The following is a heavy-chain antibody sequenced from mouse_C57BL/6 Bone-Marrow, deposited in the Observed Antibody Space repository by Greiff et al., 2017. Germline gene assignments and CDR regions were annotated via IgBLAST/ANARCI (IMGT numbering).Heavy chain of an antibody. CDR1: EYEFPSPA. V-gene: IGHV5-2*01. CDR3: ARHDWDVWFAY. D-gene: IGHD4-1*01. Sequence: EVKLMESGGGLVQPGESLKLSCESTEYEFPSPAMSWVRQTPEKRLELVAAINSDGGSTYYPDTMERRFIISRDNTKKTLYLQMSSLRSEDTALYYCARHDWDVWFAYWGQGTLVTVSA. J-gene: IGHJ3*01. CDR2: INSDGGST.